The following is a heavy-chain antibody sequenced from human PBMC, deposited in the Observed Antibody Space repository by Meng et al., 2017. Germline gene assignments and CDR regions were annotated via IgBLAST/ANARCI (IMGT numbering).Heavy chain of an antibody. CDR3: ARHYYYDSSGYYSTWYFDL. CDR2: IIPIFGTA. Sequence: QVQLVQSGAAGKKPGSSVKVSCKASGGTFSSYAISWVRQAPGQGLEWMGGIIPIFGTANYAQKFQGRVTITADESTSTAYMELSTLRSEDTGVYYCARHYYYDSSGYYSTWYFDLWGRGTLVTVSS. V-gene: IGHV1-69*01. D-gene: IGHD3-22*01. CDR1: GGTFSSYA. J-gene: IGHJ2*01.